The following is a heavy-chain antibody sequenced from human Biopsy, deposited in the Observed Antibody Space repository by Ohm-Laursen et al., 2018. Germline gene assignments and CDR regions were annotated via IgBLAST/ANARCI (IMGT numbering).Heavy chain of an antibody. V-gene: IGHV4-4*08. D-gene: IGHD3-22*01. CDR2: IYSSGRT. CDR1: GGSLNNHY. J-gene: IGHJ4*02. Sequence: PSETLSLTCSVSGGSLNNHYWSWIRQSPGKGLEWLAYIYSSGRTNYNPSLKGRIIVSVDTSKNQLSLKVTSATATDTAMYYCARHDRSGYWGLDYWGQGALVTVSA. CDR3: ARHDRSGYWGLDY.